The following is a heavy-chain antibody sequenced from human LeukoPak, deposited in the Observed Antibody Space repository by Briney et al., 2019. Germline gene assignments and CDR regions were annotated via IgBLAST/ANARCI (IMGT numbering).Heavy chain of an antibody. CDR3: AHRILSAYYDFWSGYSHDAFDI. CDR2: IYWNDDK. J-gene: IGHJ3*02. CDR1: GFSLSTSGVG. Sequence: FGPTLVKPTQTLTLTCTFSGFSLSTSGVGVGWIRQPPGKALEWLALIYWNDDKRYSPSLKSRLTITKDTSKNQVVLTMTNMDPVDTATYYCAHRILSAYYDFWSGYSHDAFDIWGQGTMVTVSS. D-gene: IGHD3-3*01. V-gene: IGHV2-5*01.